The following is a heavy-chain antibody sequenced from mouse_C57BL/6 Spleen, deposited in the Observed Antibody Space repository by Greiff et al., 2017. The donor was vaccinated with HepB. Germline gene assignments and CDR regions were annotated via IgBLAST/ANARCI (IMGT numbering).Heavy chain of an antibody. J-gene: IGHJ3*01. V-gene: IGHV6-3*01. D-gene: IGHD2-4*01. CDR1: GFTFSNYW. CDR2: IRLKSDNYAT. Sequence: EVKLMESGGGLVQPGGSMKLSCVASGFTFSNYWMNWVRQSPEKGLEWVAQIRLKSDNYATHYAVSVKGRFTISRDDSKSSVYLQMNNLRAEDTGIYYCTGSVYYDYEGFAYWGQGTLVTVSA. CDR3: TGSVYYDYEGFAY.